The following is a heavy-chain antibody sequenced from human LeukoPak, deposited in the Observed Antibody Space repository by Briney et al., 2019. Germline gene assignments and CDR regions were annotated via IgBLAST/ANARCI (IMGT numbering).Heavy chain of an antibody. CDR2: ISSSSSYI. D-gene: IGHD3-3*01. CDR3: ARGMLWSGYYTGIGPKWPFDY. Sequence: GGSLRLSCAASGFTFSSYSMYWVRQAPGKGLEWVSSISSSSSYIYYADSVKGRFTISRDNAKNSLYLQMNSLRAEDTAVYYCARGMLWSGYYTGIGPKWPFDYWGQGTLVTVSS. V-gene: IGHV3-21*01. CDR1: GFTFSSYS. J-gene: IGHJ4*02.